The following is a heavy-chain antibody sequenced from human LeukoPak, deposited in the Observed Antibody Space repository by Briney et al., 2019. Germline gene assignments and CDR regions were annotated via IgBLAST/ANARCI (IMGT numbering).Heavy chain of an antibody. Sequence: GGSLRLSCAASGFTFNSFAMTWVRQAPGKGLEWVSGISGSGDSTYYADSVKGRFTISRDNSKDTLYLQMNSLRAEDTALYYCAKALRFGEEAIFDYWGQGTLVTVSS. D-gene: IGHD3-10*01. V-gene: IGHV3-23*01. CDR3: AKALRFGEEAIFDY. J-gene: IGHJ4*02. CDR2: ISGSGDST. CDR1: GFTFNSFA.